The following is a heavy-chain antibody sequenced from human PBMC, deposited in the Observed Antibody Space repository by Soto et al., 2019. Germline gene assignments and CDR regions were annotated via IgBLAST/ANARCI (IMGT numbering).Heavy chain of an antibody. CDR2: ISAHNGNT. CDR1: GYAFTTYG. Sequence: QVHLVQSGAKVKKPGASVKVSCQASGYAFTTYGITWVRQAPGQGLEWMGWISAHNGNTNYAQKLQGRVTVTRDTSTSTAYMELRSLRSDVAAVYYCARGRYGDYWGHGALVTVSS. D-gene: IGHD1-1*01. CDR3: ARGRYGDY. J-gene: IGHJ4*01. V-gene: IGHV1-18*01.